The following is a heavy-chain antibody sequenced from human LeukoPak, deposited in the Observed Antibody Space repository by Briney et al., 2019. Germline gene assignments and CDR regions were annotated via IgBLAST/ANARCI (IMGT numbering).Heavy chain of an antibody. J-gene: IGHJ4*02. CDR2: ISSSSSYI. D-gene: IGHD3-22*01. CDR3: ARAYYYDSSGVPYYFDY. CDR1: GFTFSSYS. Sequence: VGSLRLSCAASGFTFSSYSMNWVRQAPGKGLEWASSISSSSSYIYYADSVKGRFTISRDNAKNSLYLQMNSLRAEDTAVYYCARAYYYDSSGVPYYFDYWGQGTLVTVSS. V-gene: IGHV3-21*01.